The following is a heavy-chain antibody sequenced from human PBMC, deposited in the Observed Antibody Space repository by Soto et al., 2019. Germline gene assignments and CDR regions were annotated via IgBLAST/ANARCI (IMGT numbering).Heavy chain of an antibody. J-gene: IGHJ4*02. D-gene: IGHD1-26*01. CDR1: GFTFSSYA. CDR3: VKDLTLPGSRAFDI. Sequence: GGSLRLSCSASGFTFSSYAMHWVRQAPGKGLEYVSGLTSQGGIKFYADSVKGRFTTSRDNSNYTLDLQMTSLRPEDTAVYYCVKDLTLPGSRAFDIWGQGTLVTVSS. CDR2: LTSQGGIK. V-gene: IGHV3-64D*06.